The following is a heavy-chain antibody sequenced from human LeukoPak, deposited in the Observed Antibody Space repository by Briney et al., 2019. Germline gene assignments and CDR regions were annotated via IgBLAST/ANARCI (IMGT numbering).Heavy chain of an antibody. D-gene: IGHD1-1*01. CDR3: TRDLYWNDGSNAFDM. CDR1: GFTFRDYA. V-gene: IGHV3-49*04. Sequence: GGSLRLSCAASGFTFRDYALSWVRQAPGKGLEWVSIIRSKAYGGTTDYAASVKGRFTISRDDSKSIDYLQMNSLRTEDTALYYCTRDLYWNDGSNAFDMWGQGTVVTVSS. CDR2: IRSKAYGGTT. J-gene: IGHJ3*02.